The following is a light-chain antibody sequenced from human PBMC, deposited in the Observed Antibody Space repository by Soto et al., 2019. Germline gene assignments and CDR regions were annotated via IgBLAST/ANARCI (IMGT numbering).Light chain of an antibody. CDR2: DVN. Sequence: QSALTQPASVSGSPGQSITISCTGTSSDVGGYNYVSWYQQQPGKAPKLIIYDVNNRPSGVSNRFSGSKSGNTASLTISGLQAEDEAEYYCSSYTSSSTWVFGGGTKLTVL. J-gene: IGLJ3*02. CDR3: SSYTSSSTWV. CDR1: SSDVGGYNY. V-gene: IGLV2-14*03.